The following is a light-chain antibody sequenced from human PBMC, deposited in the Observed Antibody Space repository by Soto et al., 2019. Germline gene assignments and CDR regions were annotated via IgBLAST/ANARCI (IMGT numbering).Light chain of an antibody. CDR2: DVT. Sequence: QFALTQPASVSGSPGQSITISCTGTSSDVGGYNFVSWYQQHPGKAPKLMIYDVTNRPSGVSNRFSGSKSDNTASLTISGLQAEDEADYYCSSYTSSSTLVLFGGGTKLPS. J-gene: IGLJ2*01. V-gene: IGLV2-14*03. CDR3: SSYTSSSTLVL. CDR1: SSDVGGYNF.